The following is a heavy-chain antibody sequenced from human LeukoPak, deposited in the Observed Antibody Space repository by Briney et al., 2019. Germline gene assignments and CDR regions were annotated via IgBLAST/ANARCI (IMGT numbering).Heavy chain of an antibody. J-gene: IGHJ4*02. D-gene: IGHD5-18*01. CDR1: GGSISSYY. CDR2: IYYSGST. Sequence: NTSETLSLTCTVSGGSISSYYWNWIRQPPGKGLEWIGYIYYSGSTNYNPSLKSRVTISVDTSKNQFSLKLSSVTAADTAVYYCARSPDGYRYTYFDYWGQGTLVTVSS. CDR3: ARSPDGYRYTYFDY. V-gene: IGHV4-59*01.